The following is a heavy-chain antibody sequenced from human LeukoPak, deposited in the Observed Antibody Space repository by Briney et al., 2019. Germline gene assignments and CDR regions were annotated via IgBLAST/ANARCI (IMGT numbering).Heavy chain of an antibody. CDR1: GGSISGYY. V-gene: IGHV4-59*08. CDR2: IYYSGST. CDR3: ARQEGGIVGPY. Sequence: PSETLSLTCTVSGGSISGYYWSWTRQPPGKGLEWIGYIYYSGSTNYNPSLESRVTMSVDTSKNQFSLKLNSVTAADTAVYYCARQEGGIVGPYWGQGTLVTVSS. J-gene: IGHJ4*02. D-gene: IGHD1-26*01.